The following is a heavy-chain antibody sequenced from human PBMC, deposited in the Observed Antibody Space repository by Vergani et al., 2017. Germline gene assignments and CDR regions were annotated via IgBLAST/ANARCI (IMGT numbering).Heavy chain of an antibody. V-gene: IGHV4-31*03. CDR2: IYYSGST. D-gene: IGHD2-15*01. Sequence: QVQLQESGPGLVKPSQTLSLTCTVSGGSISSGGYYWSWIRQHPGKGLEWIGYIYYSGSTYYNPSLKSRVTISVDNSKNQFSLKLSSVTAADTAVYYCARVESCSGGSCYPAVTSDWGQGTLVTVSS. CDR1: GGSISSGGYY. CDR3: ARVESCSGGSCYPAVTSD. J-gene: IGHJ4*02.